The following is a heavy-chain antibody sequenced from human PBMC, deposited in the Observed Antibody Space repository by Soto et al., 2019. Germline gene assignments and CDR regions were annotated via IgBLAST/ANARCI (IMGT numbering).Heavy chain of an antibody. Sequence: GGSLRLSCAASGFTVSGNYMSWVRQAPGKGLELVSIIYSGGGTYYADSVEGRFTISRDNSKNTLYLQMNSLRAEDTAVYYCAKDLLVYIVATISDAFDIWGQGTMVTVSS. V-gene: IGHV3-53*01. J-gene: IGHJ3*02. CDR3: AKDLLVYIVATISDAFDI. CDR2: IYSGGGT. CDR1: GFTVSGNY. D-gene: IGHD5-12*01.